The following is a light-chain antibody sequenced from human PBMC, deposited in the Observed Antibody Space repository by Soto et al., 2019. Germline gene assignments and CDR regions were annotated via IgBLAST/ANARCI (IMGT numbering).Light chain of an antibody. V-gene: IGKV1-39*01. J-gene: IGKJ5*01. Sequence: DIQMPQSPSSLSASVGDRVTITCRASQSINNYVNWYQQKPGKAPNLLIYIASNLQSGVPLRFSGSTSGRDLTLTISSLQPEDVATYQFQQSDSSPITFGQVTRVEIK. CDR2: IAS. CDR3: QQSDSSPIT. CDR1: QSINNY.